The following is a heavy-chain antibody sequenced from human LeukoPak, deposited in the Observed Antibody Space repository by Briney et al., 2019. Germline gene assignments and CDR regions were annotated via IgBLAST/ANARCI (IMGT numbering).Heavy chain of an antibody. CDR2: IYTTGTT. Sequence: KTSETLSLTCTVSGDSITSYYWSWIRQSAEKGLEWIGRIYTTGTTNYNPSLKGRVTVSVDTSKNQFFLKLRSVTAADTAVYYCARGGGRSPSYWGQGALVTVSS. J-gene: IGHJ4*02. V-gene: IGHV4-4*07. CDR3: ARGGGRSPSY. D-gene: IGHD6-25*01. CDR1: GDSITSYY.